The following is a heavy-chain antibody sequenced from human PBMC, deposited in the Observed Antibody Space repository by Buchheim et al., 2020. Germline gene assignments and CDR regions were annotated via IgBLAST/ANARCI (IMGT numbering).Heavy chain of an antibody. V-gene: IGHV4-34*01. D-gene: IGHD2-2*01. Sequence: QVQLQQWGAGLLKPSETLSLTCAVYGGSFSGYYWSWIRQPPGKGLEWIGEINHSGSTNYNPSLKSRVTISVDTSKNQFSLKLSSVTAADTAVYYCARGPIVVVPAYYYYYMDVWGKGTT. CDR2: INHSGST. J-gene: IGHJ6*03. CDR1: GGSFSGYY. CDR3: ARGPIVVVPAYYYYYMDV.